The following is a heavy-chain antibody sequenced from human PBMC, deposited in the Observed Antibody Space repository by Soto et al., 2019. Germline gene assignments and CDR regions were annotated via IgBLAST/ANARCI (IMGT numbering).Heavy chain of an antibody. CDR1: GFTFSTYA. Sequence: GGSLRLSCAASGFTFSTYAMNWFRQAPGKGLEWVSSISSSGSFRYYADSVKGRFTISRDNAKNSLYLQMNSLRAQDTAVYYCARGAPGRDGYNLDFQHWGQGTLVTVSS. CDR3: ARGAPGRDGYNLDFQH. V-gene: IGHV3-21*04. D-gene: IGHD5-12*01. J-gene: IGHJ1*01. CDR2: ISSSGSFR.